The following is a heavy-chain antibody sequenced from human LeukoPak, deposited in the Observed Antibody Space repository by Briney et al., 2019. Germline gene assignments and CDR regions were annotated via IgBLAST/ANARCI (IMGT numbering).Heavy chain of an antibody. J-gene: IGHJ4*02. CDR2: IYYSGST. V-gene: IGHV4-31*03. CDR3: ARGRIVSSGYYYDY. Sequence: PSQTLSLTCTVSGGSISGGGYCWSWIRQHPGKGLEWIGYIYYSGSTYYNPSLKSRVTISVDTSKNQFSLKLSSVTAADTAVYYCARGRIVSSGYYYDYWGQGTLVTVSS. CDR1: GGSISGGGYC. D-gene: IGHD3-22*01.